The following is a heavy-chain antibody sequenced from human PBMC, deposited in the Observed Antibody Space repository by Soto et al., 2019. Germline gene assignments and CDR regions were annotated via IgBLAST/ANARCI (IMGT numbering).Heavy chain of an antibody. D-gene: IGHD3-10*01. V-gene: IGHV1-2*04. CDR2: INPNSGGT. CDR1: GYTFTGYY. CDR3: ARDAGNIWFGELLNYYYYGMDV. J-gene: IGHJ6*02. Sequence: GASVKVSCKASGYTFTGYYMHWVRQAPGQGLEWMGWINPNSGGTNYAQKFQGWVTMTRDTSISTAYMELSRLRSDDTAVYYCARDAGNIWFGELLNYYYYGMDVWGQGTTVTVSS.